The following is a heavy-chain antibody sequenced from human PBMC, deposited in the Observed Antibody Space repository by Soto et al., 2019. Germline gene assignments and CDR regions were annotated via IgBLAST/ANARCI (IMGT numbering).Heavy chain of an antibody. D-gene: IGHD2-15*01. CDR3: AKDNPPYCSGGSCYPDY. J-gene: IGHJ4*02. V-gene: IGHV3-30*18. CDR1: GFTFSSYG. Sequence: GGSLRLSCAASGFTFSSYGMHWVRQAPGKGLEWVAVISYDGSNKYFADSVKGRFTISRDNSKNTLYLQMNSLRAEDTVVYYCAKDNPPYCSGGSCYPDYWGQGTLVTVSS. CDR2: ISYDGSNK.